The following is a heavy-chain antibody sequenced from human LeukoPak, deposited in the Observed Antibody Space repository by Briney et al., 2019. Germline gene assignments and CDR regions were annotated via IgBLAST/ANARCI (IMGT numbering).Heavy chain of an antibody. Sequence: ASVKVSCKASGYTFTGYYMHWVRQAPGQGLEWMGWINPNSGGTNYAQKFQGRVTMTRDTSISTAYMELSGLRSDDTAVYYCARGSFWRRDGYNPTLDYWGQGTLVTVSS. J-gene: IGHJ4*02. D-gene: IGHD5-24*01. V-gene: IGHV1-2*02. CDR2: INPNSGGT. CDR3: ARGSFWRRDGYNPTLDY. CDR1: GYTFTGYY.